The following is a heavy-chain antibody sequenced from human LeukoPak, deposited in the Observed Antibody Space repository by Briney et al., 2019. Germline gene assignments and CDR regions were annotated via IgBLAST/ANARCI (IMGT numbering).Heavy chain of an antibody. CDR2: INHSGST. J-gene: IGHJ4*02. V-gene: IGHV4-34*01. CDR1: GGSFSGYY. Sequence: SETLSLTCAVYGGSFSGYYWSWIRQPPGKGLEWIGEINHSGSTNYNPSLKSRATISVDTSKNQFSLKLSSVTAADTAVYYCARGRLYDYVWGSYPQTFDYWGQGTLVTVSS. CDR3: ARGRLYDYVWGSYPQTFDY. D-gene: IGHD3-16*02.